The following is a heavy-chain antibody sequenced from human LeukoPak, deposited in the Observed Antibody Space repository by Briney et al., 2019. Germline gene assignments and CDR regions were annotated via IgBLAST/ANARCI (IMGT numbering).Heavy chain of an antibody. CDR2: IIPILGIA. CDR1: GGTFSSYA. CDR3: AREGYCSGGSCYSGAFDI. Sequence: SVKVSCKASGGTFSSYAISWVRQAPGQGLEWMGRIIPILGIANYAQKFQGRVTITADKSTSTAYMELSSLRSEDTAVYYCAREGYCSGGSCYSGAFDIWGQGTMVTVSS. J-gene: IGHJ3*02. D-gene: IGHD2-15*01. V-gene: IGHV1-69*04.